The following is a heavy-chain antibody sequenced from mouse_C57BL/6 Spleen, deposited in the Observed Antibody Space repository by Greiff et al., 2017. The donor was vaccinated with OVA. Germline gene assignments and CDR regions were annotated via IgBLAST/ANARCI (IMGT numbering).Heavy chain of an antibody. J-gene: IGHJ2*01. CDR3: AKGGLLRYYFDY. CDR1: GFTFSDYG. Sequence: EVQRVESGGGLVKPGGSLKLSCAASGFTFSDYGMHWVRQAPEKGLEWVAYISSGSSTIYYADTVKGRFTISRDNAKNTLFRQMTSLRSEDTAMYYCAKGGLLRYYFDYWGQGTTLTVSS. CDR2: ISSGSSTI. D-gene: IGHD1-1*01. V-gene: IGHV5-17*01.